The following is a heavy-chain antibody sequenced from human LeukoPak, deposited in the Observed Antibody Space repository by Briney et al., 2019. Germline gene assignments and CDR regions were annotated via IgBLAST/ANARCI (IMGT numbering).Heavy chain of an antibody. Sequence: PSETLSLTCAVYIDSFSNYHWNWIRQTPAKGMEWIGEVNESGGPNISPSLRSRVILSVDTSKNQFSLKLISVTVADTAIYYCARGQGATVPQVGKNWFDPWGQGTRVTVSS. CDR2: VNESGGP. J-gene: IGHJ5*02. CDR3: ARGQGATVPQVGKNWFDP. V-gene: IGHV4-34*01. D-gene: IGHD1-26*01. CDR1: IDSFSNYH.